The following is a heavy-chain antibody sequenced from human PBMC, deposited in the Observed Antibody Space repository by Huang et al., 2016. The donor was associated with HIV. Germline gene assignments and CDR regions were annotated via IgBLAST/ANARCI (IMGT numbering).Heavy chain of an antibody. D-gene: IGHD1-7*01. CDR1: TFRFGAYW. Sequence: VESGGRLVQPGGSIRLSCVGSTFRFGAYWMSWVRQPPGKGREGGANIRQDESEKYYVDSVKGRFNISRDNAKKVVFLEMNNVRVEDTATYFCATKTAAMDIWGQGTTVTVS. CDR2: IRQDESEK. CDR3: ATKTAAMDI. J-gene: IGHJ6*02. V-gene: IGHV3-7*03.